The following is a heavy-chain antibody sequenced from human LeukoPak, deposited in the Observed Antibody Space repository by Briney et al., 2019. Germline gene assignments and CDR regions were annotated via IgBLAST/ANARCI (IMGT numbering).Heavy chain of an antibody. CDR1: GGSISSYY. Sequence: SETLSLTCTVSGGSISSYYWSWLRQPPGKGLEWIGNIFYTGSTKYNPSLKSRVTISVDTSKNQFSLKLSSVTAADTAMYYCARSVHYYYDSAGYGVAFDVWGQGTLVTVSS. V-gene: IGHV4-59*01. CDR3: ARSVHYYYDSAGYGVAFDV. J-gene: IGHJ3*01. CDR2: IFYTGST. D-gene: IGHD3-22*01.